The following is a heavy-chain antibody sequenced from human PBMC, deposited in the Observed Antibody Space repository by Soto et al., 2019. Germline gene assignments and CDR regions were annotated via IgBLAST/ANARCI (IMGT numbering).Heavy chain of an antibody. CDR3: AKRRSSGSHYVDY. CDR2: VVDSGAST. V-gene: IGHV3-23*01. Sequence: EVQLLESGGGLVQPGGSLRLSCAASGFTFSNYAMTWVRQAPGKGLEWVSSVVDSGASTYYADSVRGRFTISRDNSKNTLYLQMTSLRAEDTAVYYCAKRRSSGSHYVDYWGQRALVTVSS. J-gene: IGHJ4*02. D-gene: IGHD6-19*01. CDR1: GFTFSNYA.